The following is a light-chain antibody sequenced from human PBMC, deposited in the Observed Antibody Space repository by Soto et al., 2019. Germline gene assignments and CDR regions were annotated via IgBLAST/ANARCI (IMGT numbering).Light chain of an antibody. CDR2: GAS. Sequence: EIVLTQSPGTLSLSPGERATLSCRASQRVTSSYLAWHQQKPGQAPRLLIYGASKRATGIPDRFSGSGSGTDFTLTISRLEPEDFAVYYCQQYGSSPLTFDQGTKVEIK. CDR3: QQYGSSPLT. J-gene: IGKJ1*01. V-gene: IGKV3-20*01. CDR1: QRVTSSY.